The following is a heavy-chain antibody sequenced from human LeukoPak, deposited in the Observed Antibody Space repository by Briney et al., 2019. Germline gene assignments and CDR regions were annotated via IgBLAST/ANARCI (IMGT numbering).Heavy chain of an antibody. D-gene: IGHD3-10*01. Sequence: SVKVSCKASGGTFSSYAISWVRQAPGHGLEWMGGIIPIFGTANYAQKFQGRVTITADESTSTAYMELSSLRSEDTAVYYCATYGSGSYKIDYWGQGTLVTVSS. CDR3: ATYGSGSYKIDY. CDR2: IIPIFGTA. CDR1: GGTFSSYA. V-gene: IGHV1-69*13. J-gene: IGHJ4*02.